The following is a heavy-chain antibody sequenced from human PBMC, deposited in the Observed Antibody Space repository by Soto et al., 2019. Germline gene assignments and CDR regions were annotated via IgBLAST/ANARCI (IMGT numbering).Heavy chain of an antibody. CDR1: GGTFSSYA. Sequence: SVKVSCKASGGTFSSYAISWVRQAPGQGLEWMGGIIPIFGTANYAQKFQGRVTMTTDTSTSTAYMELRSLRSDDTAVYYCARDRVGYGDYFDYWGQGTLVTVSS. D-gene: IGHD4-17*01. CDR2: IIPIFGTA. J-gene: IGHJ4*02. CDR3: ARDRVGYGDYFDY. V-gene: IGHV1-69*05.